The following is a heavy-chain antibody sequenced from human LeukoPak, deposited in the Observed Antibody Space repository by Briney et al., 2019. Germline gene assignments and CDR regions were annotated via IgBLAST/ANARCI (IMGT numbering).Heavy chain of an antibody. CDR1: GFTFSNYA. Sequence: GGSLRLSCAASGFTFSNYAMNWIRQAPGKGLEWVSGISGSGGSTYHADSVKGRFTIPRDNSKNTLYLQMNSLRAEDTAVYYCAKTSYYDFWSGYWRGAFDIWGQGTMVTVSS. J-gene: IGHJ3*02. CDR3: AKTSYYDFWSGYWRGAFDI. D-gene: IGHD3-3*01. V-gene: IGHV3-23*01. CDR2: ISGSGGST.